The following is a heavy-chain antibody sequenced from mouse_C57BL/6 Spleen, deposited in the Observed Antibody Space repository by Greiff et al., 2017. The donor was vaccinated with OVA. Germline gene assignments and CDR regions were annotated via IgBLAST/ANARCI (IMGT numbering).Heavy chain of an antibody. Sequence: QVQLKQSGAELVKPGASVKISCKASGYAFSSYWMNWVKQRPGKGLAWIGQIYPGDGDTNYNGKFKGKATLTADKSSSTAYMPLSSLTSEDSAVYFCARQDYGNPRWYFDVWGTGTTVTVSS. J-gene: IGHJ1*03. CDR2: IYPGDGDT. CDR1: GYAFSSYW. V-gene: IGHV1-80*01. D-gene: IGHD2-1*01. CDR3: ARQDYGNPRWYFDV.